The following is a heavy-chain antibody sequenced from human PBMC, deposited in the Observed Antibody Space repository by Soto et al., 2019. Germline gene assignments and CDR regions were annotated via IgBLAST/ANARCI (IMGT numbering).Heavy chain of an antibody. V-gene: IGHV2-5*02. D-gene: IGHD2-15*01. CDR3: AHLWLREYCSGGSCHGGYYFDY. J-gene: IGHJ4*02. Sequence: SGPTLVNPTQTLTLTCTFSGFSLSTSGVGVGWIRQPPGKALEWLALIYWDDDKRYSPSLKSRLTITKDTSKNQVVLTMTNMDPVDTATYYCAHLWLREYCSGGSCHGGYYFDYWGQGTLVTVSS. CDR2: IYWDDDK. CDR1: GFSLSTSGVG.